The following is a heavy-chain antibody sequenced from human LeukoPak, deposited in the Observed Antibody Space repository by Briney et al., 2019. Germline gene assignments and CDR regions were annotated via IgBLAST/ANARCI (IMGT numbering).Heavy chain of an antibody. Sequence: PSETLSLTCAVYGGSFSGYYWSWIRQPPGKGLEWIGEINHSGSTNYNPSLKSRVTISVDTSKNQFSLKLSSVTAADTAVYYCARGTYDYVWGSYRPYYFDYWGQGTLVTVSS. V-gene: IGHV4-34*01. CDR2: INHSGST. D-gene: IGHD3-16*02. J-gene: IGHJ4*02. CDR1: GGSFSGYY. CDR3: ARGTYDYVWGSYRPYYFDY.